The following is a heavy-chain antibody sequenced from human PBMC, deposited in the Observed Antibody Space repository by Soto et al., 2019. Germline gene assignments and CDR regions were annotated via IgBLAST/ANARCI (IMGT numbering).Heavy chain of an antibody. D-gene: IGHD5-18*01. CDR3: APHTLDTAMPSGY. CDR1: GYTFTNYG. CDR2: IGGYKGNT. V-gene: IGHV1-18*01. J-gene: IGHJ4*02. Sequence: QVQLVQSGAEVREPGASVKVSCKASGYTFTNYGVSWVRQAPGQGLEWMGWIGGYKGNTNYAQKLQGRVTLTTDTSTSTAYIELRSLRSDDPAVYYCAPHTLDTAMPSGYWGQGTLVTVSS.